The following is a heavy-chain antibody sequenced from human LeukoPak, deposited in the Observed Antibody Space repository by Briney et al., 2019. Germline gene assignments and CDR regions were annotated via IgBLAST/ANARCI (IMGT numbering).Heavy chain of an antibody. CDR1: GFNLINDW. CDR3: ARQAGAAAGYRAFDY. J-gene: IGHJ4*02. D-gene: IGHD6-13*01. V-gene: IGHV5-51*01. Sequence: GESLKISCKGSGFNLINDWIGWVRQMPGKGLEWMGIFYPGDSDTRYSPSFQGQVTMSADKSSSTAYLQWNSLKASDTAMYYCARQAGAAAGYRAFDYWGQGTLVTVSS. CDR2: FYPGDSDT.